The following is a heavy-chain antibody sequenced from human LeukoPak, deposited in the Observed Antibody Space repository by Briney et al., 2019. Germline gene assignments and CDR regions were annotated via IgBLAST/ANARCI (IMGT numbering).Heavy chain of an antibody. Sequence: GASVKVSCKASGYTFTSYDINWVRQATGQGLEWMGWMNPNSGNTGYAQKFQGRVTITRNTSISTAYMELSSLRSEGTAVYYCARWAPASRINWFDPWGQGTLVTVSS. V-gene: IGHV1-8*03. CDR3: ARWAPASRINWFDP. J-gene: IGHJ5*02. CDR2: MNPNSGNT. D-gene: IGHD2-15*01. CDR1: GYTFTSYD.